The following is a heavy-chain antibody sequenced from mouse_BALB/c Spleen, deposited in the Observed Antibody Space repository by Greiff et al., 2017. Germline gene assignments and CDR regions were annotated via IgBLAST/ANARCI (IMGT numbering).Heavy chain of an antibody. CDR3: ARGTMITTAY. V-gene: IGHV5-4*02. J-gene: IGHJ3*01. CDR2: ISDGGSYT. CDR1: GFTFSDYY. D-gene: IGHD2-4*01. Sequence: EVQVVESGGGLVKPGGSLKLSCAASGFTFSDYYMYWVRQTPEKRLEWVATISDGGSYTYYPDSVKGRFTISRDNAKNNLYLQMSSLKSEDTAMYYCARGTMITTAYWGQGTLVTVSA.